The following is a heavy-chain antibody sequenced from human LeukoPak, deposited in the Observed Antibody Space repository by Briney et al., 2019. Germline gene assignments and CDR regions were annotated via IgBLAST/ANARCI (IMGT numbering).Heavy chain of an antibody. CDR3: ARDGDSRMVDFDY. CDR2: IHPNSGGT. D-gene: IGHD2-21*02. J-gene: IGHJ4*02. CDR1: GYTFTAYA. V-gene: IGHV1-2*02. Sequence: ASVKVSCKASGYTFTAYAVHWVRQAPGQGLEWVGWIHPNSGGTKYAQKFQDRVIMTRDTSISTAYMELSRLTSDNTAVYYCARDGDSRMVDFDYWGQGTLVTVSS.